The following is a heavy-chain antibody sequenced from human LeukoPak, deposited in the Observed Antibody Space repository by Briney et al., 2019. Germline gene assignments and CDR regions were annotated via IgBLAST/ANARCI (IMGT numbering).Heavy chain of an antibody. Sequence: GGSLRLSCAASGFTFSSYGMHWVRQAPGKGLEWVAVISYDGSNKYYADSVKGRFTISRDNSKNTLYPQMNSLRAEDTAVYYCAKEGEGNWFDPWGQGTLVTVSS. D-gene: IGHD2-21*01. J-gene: IGHJ5*02. V-gene: IGHV3-30*18. CDR3: AKEGEGNWFDP. CDR1: GFTFSSYG. CDR2: ISYDGSNK.